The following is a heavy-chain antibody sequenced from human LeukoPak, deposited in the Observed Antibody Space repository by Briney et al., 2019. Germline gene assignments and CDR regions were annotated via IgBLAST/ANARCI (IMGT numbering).Heavy chain of an antibody. V-gene: IGHV3-64D*06. CDR3: ARGPYYYDSSGYCFDY. Sequence: GGSLRLSCSASGFTFSSYAMHWVRQAPGKGLEYVSAISSNGGSTYYADSVKCRFTISRDNSKNTLYLQMSSLRAEDTAVYYCARGPYYYDSSGYCFDYWGQGTLVTVSS. J-gene: IGHJ4*02. CDR1: GFTFSSYA. CDR2: ISSNGGST. D-gene: IGHD3-22*01.